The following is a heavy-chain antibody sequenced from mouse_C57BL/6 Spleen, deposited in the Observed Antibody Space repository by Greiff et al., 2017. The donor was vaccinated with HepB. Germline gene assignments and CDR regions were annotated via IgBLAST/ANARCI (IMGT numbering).Heavy chain of an antibody. J-gene: IGHJ1*03. Sequence: DVMLVESGGGLVQPKGSLKLSCAASGFSFNTYAMNWVRQAPGKGLEWVARIRSKSNNYATYYADSVKDRFTISRDDSESMLYLQMNNLKTEDTAMYYCARHYSNYGYFDVWGTGTTVTVSS. CDR3: ARHYSNYGYFDV. V-gene: IGHV10-1*01. CDR2: IRSKSNNYAT. CDR1: GFSFNTYA. D-gene: IGHD2-5*01.